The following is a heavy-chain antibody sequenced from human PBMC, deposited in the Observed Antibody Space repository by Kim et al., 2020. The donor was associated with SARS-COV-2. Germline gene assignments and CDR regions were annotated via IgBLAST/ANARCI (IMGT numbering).Heavy chain of an antibody. CDR3: ATFGGVIVRDSGY. D-gene: IGHD3-16*02. Sequence: YADSVKGQFTISRDNAKNSLYLQMSSLRAEDTDLYYCATFGGVIVRDSGYWGQGTLVTVSS. J-gene: IGHJ4*02. V-gene: IGHV3-9*01.